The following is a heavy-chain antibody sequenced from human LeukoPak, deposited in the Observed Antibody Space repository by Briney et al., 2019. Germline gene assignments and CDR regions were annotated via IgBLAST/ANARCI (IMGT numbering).Heavy chain of an antibody. Sequence: GGSLRLSCAASGFTFSSYAMSWVRQAPGKGLEWVSAISGSGGSTHYADSVKGRFTISRDNSKNTLYLQMNSLRAEDTAVYYCAKSPDYYDSSGYYGELDYWGQGTLVTVSS. CDR3: AKSPDYYDSSGYYGELDY. D-gene: IGHD3-22*01. V-gene: IGHV3-23*01. CDR1: GFTFSSYA. J-gene: IGHJ4*02. CDR2: ISGSGGST.